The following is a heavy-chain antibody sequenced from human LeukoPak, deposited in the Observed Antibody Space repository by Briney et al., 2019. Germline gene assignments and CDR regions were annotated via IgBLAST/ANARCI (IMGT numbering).Heavy chain of an antibody. V-gene: IGHV3-7*01. Sequence: GGSLRLSCAASGFRFSDYWMNWIRQAPGKGLEWVANTNQDGSQKYYVDSVKGRFTISRDNSKNTLYLQMNSLRAEDTAVYYCANSLYYYDSSAYFDYWGQGTLVTVSS. CDR3: ANSLYYYDSSAYFDY. J-gene: IGHJ4*02. D-gene: IGHD3-22*01. CDR1: GFRFSDYW. CDR2: TNQDGSQK.